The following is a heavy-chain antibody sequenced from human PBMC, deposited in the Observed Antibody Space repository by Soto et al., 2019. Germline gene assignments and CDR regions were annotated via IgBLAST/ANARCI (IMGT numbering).Heavy chain of an antibody. V-gene: IGHV3-11*05. Sequence: QVQLVESGGGLVKPGGSLRLSCAASGFTLSDHYMSCIRQAPGKGLEWVAYISSSSSYTDYADSVKGRFTISRDNAKNSLYLQMNSLRAEDTAVYYCARGASGGSGWNYYYYYGMDVWGQGTTVTVSS. CDR2: ISSSSSYT. CDR3: ARGASGGSGWNYYYYYGMDV. D-gene: IGHD6-19*01. J-gene: IGHJ6*02. CDR1: GFTLSDHY.